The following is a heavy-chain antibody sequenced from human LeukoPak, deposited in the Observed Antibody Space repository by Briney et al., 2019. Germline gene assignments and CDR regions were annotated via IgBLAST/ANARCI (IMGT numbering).Heavy chain of an antibody. D-gene: IGHD3-3*01. CDR1: GGSISSYF. CDR3: ARTSASYYYYMDV. J-gene: IGHJ6*03. CDR2: VYFTGTT. V-gene: IGHV4-59*01. Sequence: SETLSLTCSVSGGSISSYFWSWIRQPPGKGLEWIGYVYFTGTTNYNPSLKSRVTISIDKSRKQLSLKLNSVTTADTAVYYCARTSASYYYYMDVWGNGTTVTIS.